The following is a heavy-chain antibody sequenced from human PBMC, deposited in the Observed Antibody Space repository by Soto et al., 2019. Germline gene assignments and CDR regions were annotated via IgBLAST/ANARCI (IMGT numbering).Heavy chain of an antibody. CDR3: AREGYCSGDSCYGMDV. D-gene: IGHD2-15*01. J-gene: IGHJ6*02. Sequence: QVQLEQSGAEVKKPGSSVKVSCKASGGTFSSYTISWVRQAPGQGLEWMGRIIPILGIANYAQKFQGRVTITADKFTSTAYMELSSLRSEDTAVYYCAREGYCSGDSCYGMDVWGQGTTVTVSS. V-gene: IGHV1-69*08. CDR1: GGTFSSYT. CDR2: IIPILGIA.